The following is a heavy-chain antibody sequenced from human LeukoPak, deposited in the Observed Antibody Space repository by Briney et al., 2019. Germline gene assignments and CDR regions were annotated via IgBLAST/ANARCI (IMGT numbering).Heavy chain of an antibody. J-gene: IGHJ6*03. Sequence: PSETLSLPCPVSGASVSEYYWSWVRQPAGKGLEWIGRIFTTGSTDYNPSLKSRVTMSRDRSKNQLFLTLTSVTAADTAVYYCARASDSIFSYYYHMDLWGKGITVTVSS. V-gene: IGHV4-4*07. CDR1: GASVSEYY. CDR2: IFTTGST. D-gene: IGHD3-3*02. CDR3: ARASDSIFSYYYHMDL.